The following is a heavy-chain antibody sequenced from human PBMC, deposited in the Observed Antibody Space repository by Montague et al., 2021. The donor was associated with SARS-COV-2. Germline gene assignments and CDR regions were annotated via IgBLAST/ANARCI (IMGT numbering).Heavy chain of an antibody. CDR3: ATMDFDPHMHY. V-gene: IGHV1-2*02. CDR1: GYTFTDYY. J-gene: IGHJ4*02. Sequence: SVKVSCKASGYTFTDYYLHWLRQAPGQGLEWMGWINPNSGGTSYAQKFQGRVTMTRDTSISTAYMDLSRLRSADTAVYYCATMDFDPHMHYWGQGTLVSVSS. D-gene: IGHD3-9*01. CDR2: INPNSGGT.